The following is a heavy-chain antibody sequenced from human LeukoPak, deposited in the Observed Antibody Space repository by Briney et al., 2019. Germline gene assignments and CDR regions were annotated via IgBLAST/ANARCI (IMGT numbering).Heavy chain of an antibody. CDR2: IFYNGNT. CDR3: ARGGPRAYTARVFDY. D-gene: IGHD5-18*01. J-gene: IGHJ4*02. V-gene: IGHV4-31*03. CDR1: GDSISSSGYS. Sequence: SQTLSLTCTVSGDSISSSGYSWRWIRHHPGEGLEWIGCIFYNGNTYFDSSLKSRVTMSVHTSKNQFFLRLTSVTAADTAVYYCARGGPRAYTARVFDYGAQGILVPVSS.